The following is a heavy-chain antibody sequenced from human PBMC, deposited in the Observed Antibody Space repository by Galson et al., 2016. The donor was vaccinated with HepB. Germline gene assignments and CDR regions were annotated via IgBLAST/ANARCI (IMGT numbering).Heavy chain of an antibody. CDR3: AGGDIVGAIFDY. D-gene: IGHD1-26*01. J-gene: IGHJ4*02. Sequence: SLRLSCAASGFTFSSYSMNWVRQAPGKGLEWVSSISSSSSYIYYADSVKGRFTIARDNAKNSLYLQMNGLGAEDTAVYYCAGGDIVGAIFDYWGQGTLVTVSS. CDR1: GFTFSSYS. CDR2: ISSSSSYI. V-gene: IGHV3-21*01.